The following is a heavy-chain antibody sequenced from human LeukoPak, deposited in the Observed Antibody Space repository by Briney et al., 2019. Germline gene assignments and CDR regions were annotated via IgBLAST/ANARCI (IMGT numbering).Heavy chain of an antibody. Sequence: SETLSLTCAVYGGSFSGYYWSWIRQPPGKGLEWIGEINHSGSTNYNPSLKSRVTISVDTSKNQFSLTLSSVTAADTAVYYCARGNGRGWFLRPTDYWGQGTLVTVSS. D-gene: IGHD6-19*01. CDR1: GGSFSGYY. CDR3: ARGNGRGWFLRPTDY. J-gene: IGHJ4*02. CDR2: INHSGST. V-gene: IGHV4-34*01.